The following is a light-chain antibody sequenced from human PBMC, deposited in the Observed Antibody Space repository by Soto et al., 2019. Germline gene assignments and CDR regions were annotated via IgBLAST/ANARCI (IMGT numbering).Light chain of an antibody. CDR1: QSVSNN. V-gene: IGKV3-15*01. J-gene: IGKJ4*01. Sequence: ETVMTQSPATLSLFPGERATLSCRASQSVSNNLAWYQQKSGQSPRLLIYGASTRATGIPARFSGSGSETDFTLTISSLQSEDFAGYYCQQYKNWPPVTFGGGTKVEI. CDR2: GAS. CDR3: QQYKNWPPVT.